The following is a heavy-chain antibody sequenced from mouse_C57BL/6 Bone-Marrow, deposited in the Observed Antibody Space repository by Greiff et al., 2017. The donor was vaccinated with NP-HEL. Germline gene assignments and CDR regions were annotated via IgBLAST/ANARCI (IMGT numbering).Heavy chain of an antibody. CDR2: IYPRSGNT. Sequence: QVQLQQPGAELVKPGASVKMSCKASGYTFTSYGISWVKQRTGQGLEWIGEIYPRSGNTYYNEKFKGKATLTADKSSSTAYMELRSLTSEDSAVYFCARGGYYGSSWFAYWGQGTLVTVSA. J-gene: IGHJ3*01. CDR3: ARGGYYGSSWFAY. V-gene: IGHV1-81*01. D-gene: IGHD1-1*01. CDR1: GYTFTSYG.